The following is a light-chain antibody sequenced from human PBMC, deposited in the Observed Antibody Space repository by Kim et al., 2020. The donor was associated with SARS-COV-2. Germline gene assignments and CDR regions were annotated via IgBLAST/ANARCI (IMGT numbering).Light chain of an antibody. Sequence: QSVTISCTGTNRDIGAFIFVSWYQQHPGKAPKLILYDVNKRPSGVPDRFSGSKSGNTASLTISGLQAEDEADYHCCSYAGTHTFVIFGGGTQLTVL. CDR2: DVN. CDR3: CSYAGTHTFVI. V-gene: IGLV2-11*03. J-gene: IGLJ2*01. CDR1: NRDIGAFIF.